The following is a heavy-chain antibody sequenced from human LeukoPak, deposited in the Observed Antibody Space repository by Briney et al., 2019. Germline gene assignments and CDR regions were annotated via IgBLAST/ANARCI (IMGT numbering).Heavy chain of an antibody. Sequence: SQTLSLTCTVSGGSISSGGYYWSWIRQPPGKGLEWIGYIYHSGSTYYNPSLKSRVTISVDTSKNQFSLKLSSVTAADTAVYYCARAPPEWELLSYFDYWGQGTLVTVSS. J-gene: IGHJ4*02. CDR3: ARAPPEWELLSYFDY. D-gene: IGHD1-26*01. V-gene: IGHV4-30-2*01. CDR1: GGSISSGGYY. CDR2: IYHSGST.